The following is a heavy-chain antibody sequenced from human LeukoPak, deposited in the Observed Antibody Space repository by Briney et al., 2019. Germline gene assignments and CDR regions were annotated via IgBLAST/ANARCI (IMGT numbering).Heavy chain of an antibody. Sequence: PGGSLRLSCAASGFTFTSYSMNWVRQAPGKGVEWVSSINSSSSNIYYADSVKGRFTISIDNAKNSLYLQMNSLRAEDAAVYYFVRYPGEGSCNAFDGWGEGTMVSAS. CDR2: INSSSSNI. CDR1: GFTFTSYS. V-gene: IGHV3-21*01. CDR3: VRYPGEGSCNAFDG. J-gene: IGHJ3*01. D-gene: IGHD1-26*01.